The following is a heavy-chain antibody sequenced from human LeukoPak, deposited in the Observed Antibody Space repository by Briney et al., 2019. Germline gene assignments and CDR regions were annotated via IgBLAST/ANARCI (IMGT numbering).Heavy chain of an antibody. CDR3: ARRGYKGDF. D-gene: IGHD5-24*01. Sequence: SETLSLTCAVYGGSFSGYYWSWIRQPPGKGLEWIGEINHSGSTNYNPSLKSRVTISVDTSKNQFSLKLSSETAADTAVYYCARRGYKGDFWGQGTLVTVSS. V-gene: IGHV4-34*01. CDR2: INHSGST. CDR1: GGSFSGYY. J-gene: IGHJ4*02.